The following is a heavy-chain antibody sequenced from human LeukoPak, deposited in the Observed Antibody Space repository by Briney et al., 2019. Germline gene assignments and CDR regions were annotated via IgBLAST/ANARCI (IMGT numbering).Heavy chain of an antibody. J-gene: IGHJ4*02. CDR1: GFTFGDYA. D-gene: IGHD3-22*01. V-gene: IGHV3-49*04. Sequence: GGSLRLSCTASGFTFGDYAMSWVRQAPGKGVEGVGFIRSKAYGGTTEYAASVKGRFTISRDDSNSIAYLQMNSLKTEDTAVYYCTRDLGYYDSSGYYYFDYWGQGTLVTVSS. CDR2: IRSKAYGGTT. CDR3: TRDLGYYDSSGYYYFDY.